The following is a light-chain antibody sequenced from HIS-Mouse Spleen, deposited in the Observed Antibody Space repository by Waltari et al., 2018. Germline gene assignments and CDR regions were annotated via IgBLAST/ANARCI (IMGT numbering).Light chain of an antibody. CDR1: MGSIARNS. Sequence: NFMLTQPHSVSESPGKTVTISCTGSMGSIARNSCQGYQQRPSSAPPTVIYEDNQRPSGVPDRFSGSIDSSSNSASLTISGLKTEDEADYYCQSYDSSNVVFGGGTKLTVL. CDR2: EDN. CDR3: QSYDSSNVV. V-gene: IGLV6-57*02. J-gene: IGLJ2*01.